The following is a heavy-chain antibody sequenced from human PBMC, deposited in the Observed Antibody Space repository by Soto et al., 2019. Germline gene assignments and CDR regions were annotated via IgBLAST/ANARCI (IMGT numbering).Heavy chain of an antibody. CDR1: GFTFSSYW. V-gene: IGHV3-7*01. CDR3: ATILNRAFET. Sequence: EVQLVESGGGLVQPGGSLRLSCAASGFTFSSYWMSWVRQAPGRGLEWMGNIKQDGTEKDYVDSVKGRVTISRDNARNSVFLQMDSLRADDTAVYYCATILNRAFETWGQGTMVTVSS. D-gene: IGHD3-3*01. CDR2: IKQDGTEK. J-gene: IGHJ3*02.